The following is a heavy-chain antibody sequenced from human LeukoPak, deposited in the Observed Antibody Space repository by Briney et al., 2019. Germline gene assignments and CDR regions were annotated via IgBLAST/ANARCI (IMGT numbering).Heavy chain of an antibody. CDR2: IIPIFGTA. D-gene: IGHD3-10*01. Sequence: SVKVSCKASGGTFSSYAISWVRQAPGQGLEWMGGIIPIFGTANYAQKFQGRVTITADKSTSTAYMELSSLRSDDTAVYYCARVRLWFGELSYDAFDIWGQGTMVTVSS. CDR3: ARVRLWFGELSYDAFDI. CDR1: GGTFSSYA. J-gene: IGHJ3*02. V-gene: IGHV1-69*06.